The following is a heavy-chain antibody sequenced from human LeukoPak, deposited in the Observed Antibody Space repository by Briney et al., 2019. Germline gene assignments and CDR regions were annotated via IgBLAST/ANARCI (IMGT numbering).Heavy chain of an antibody. CDR3: ARLIPAYYDILTGYLRADAFDI. D-gene: IGHD3-9*01. CDR2: ISSSSSYI. Sequence: GGSLRLSCAASGFTVSTNYMSWVRQAPGKGLEWVSSISSSSSYIYYADSVKGRFTISRDNAKNSLYLQMNSLRAEDTAVYYCARLIPAYYDILTGYLRADAFDIWGQGTMVTVSS. CDR1: GFTVSTNY. V-gene: IGHV3-21*01. J-gene: IGHJ3*02.